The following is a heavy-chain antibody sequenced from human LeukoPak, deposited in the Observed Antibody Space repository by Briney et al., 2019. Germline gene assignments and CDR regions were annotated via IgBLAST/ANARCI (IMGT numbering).Heavy chain of an antibody. CDR3: ARDRGTYNYYYNSAFYFDSLGY. D-gene: IGHD3-22*01. CDR2: INSDGSST. V-gene: IGHV3-74*01. Sequence: GGSLRLSCAASGVTFSSYRMHWGRQAPPERVLWVSRINSDGSSTSYTESVKSRFTISRDNAKNTLYLKMNSLRAEDTAVYYCARDRGTYNYYYNSAFYFDSLGYWGQGALVSVSS. J-gene: IGHJ4*02. CDR1: GVTFSSYR.